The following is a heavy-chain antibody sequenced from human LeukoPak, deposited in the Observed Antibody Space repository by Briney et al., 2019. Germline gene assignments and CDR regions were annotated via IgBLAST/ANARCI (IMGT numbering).Heavy chain of an antibody. CDR3: ARGQGQLLSFDY. CDR1: GFTFSSYS. D-gene: IGHD5-18*01. CDR2: IRSSSNYI. Sequence: PGGSLRLSCAASGFTFSSYSMTWVRQAPGKGLEWVSSIRSSSNYIYYADSVKGRFTISRDNAKNSLYLQMNSLRAEDTAVYFCARGQGQLLSFDYWGQGTLLTVSS. V-gene: IGHV3-21*01. J-gene: IGHJ4*02.